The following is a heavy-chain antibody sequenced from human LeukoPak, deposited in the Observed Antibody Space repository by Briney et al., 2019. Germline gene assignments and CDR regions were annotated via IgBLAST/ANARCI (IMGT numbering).Heavy chain of an antibody. J-gene: IGHJ4*02. D-gene: IGHD1-14*01. CDR3: ARRPDSAGPFDY. Sequence: SETLSLTCTVSGVSISSSSYYWGWSRQPPGKGLEWIGSISYSGSTYYNPSLKSRVTISVDTSKNQVSLKLSSVTAADTAVYYCARRPDSAGPFDYWGQGTLVTVSS. CDR1: GVSISSSSYY. V-gene: IGHV4-39*01. CDR2: ISYSGST.